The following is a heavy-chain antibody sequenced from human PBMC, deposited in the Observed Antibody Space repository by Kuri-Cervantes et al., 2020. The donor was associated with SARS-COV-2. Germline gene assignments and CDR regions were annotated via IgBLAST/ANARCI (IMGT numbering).Heavy chain of an antibody. Sequence: GESLKISCAASGFTFSSYAMSWVRQAPGKGLEWVSAISGSGGSTYYADSVKGRFTISRDNSKNTLHLQMNSLRAEDTAVYYCAKDSEARGGYSSSWYGVPRYFDYWGQGTLVTFSS. CDR2: ISGSGGST. D-gene: IGHD6-13*01. J-gene: IGHJ4*02. V-gene: IGHV3-23*01. CDR3: AKDSEARGGYSSSWYGVPRYFDY. CDR1: GFTFSSYA.